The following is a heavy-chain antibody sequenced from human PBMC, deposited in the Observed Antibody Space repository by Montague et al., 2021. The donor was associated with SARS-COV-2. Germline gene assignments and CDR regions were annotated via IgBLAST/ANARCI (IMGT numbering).Heavy chain of an antibody. V-gene: IGHV3-23*01. Sequence: SLRLSCAASGFTFSSYAMTWVRQAPGKGLEWVSAVSFGGDLTYTAESVKGRFTISRDNSKNTLYLQMDSLRADDTAVYFRAKDVVVTAIGPQGAFDVWGQGTMVTVSS. CDR3: AKDVVVTAIGPQGAFDV. CDR2: VSFGGDLT. J-gene: IGHJ3*01. D-gene: IGHD2-21*02. CDR1: GFTFSSYA.